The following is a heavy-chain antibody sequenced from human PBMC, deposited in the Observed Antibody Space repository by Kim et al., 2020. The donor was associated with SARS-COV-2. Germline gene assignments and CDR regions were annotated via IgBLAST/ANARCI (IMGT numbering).Heavy chain of an antibody. V-gene: IGHV1-18*01. D-gene: IGHD3-10*01. Sequence: ASVKVSCKASGYTFTSYGISWVRQAPGQGLEWMGWISAYNGNTNYAQKLQGRVTMTTDTSTSTAYMELRSLRSDDTAVYYCARGPEKLLWFGELTREVDYWGRGTLVTVSS. CDR3: ARGPEKLLWFGELTREVDY. CDR1: GYTFTSYG. CDR2: ISAYNGNT. J-gene: IGHJ4*02.